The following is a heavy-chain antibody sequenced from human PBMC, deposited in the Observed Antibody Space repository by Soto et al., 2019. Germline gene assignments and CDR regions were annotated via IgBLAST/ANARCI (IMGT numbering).Heavy chain of an antibody. CDR2: IKVGSSRI. V-gene: IGHV3-21*01. CDR3: VRSPKIGVRGAF. CDR1: GFSFSAYN. D-gene: IGHD3-10*01. J-gene: IGHJ1*01. Sequence: GPLLLSCVVCGFSFSAYNRNWVRQAPGKGLEWVSSIKVGSSRIYQPDSMKGRFTISRDDARNSVYLQINSLRAEDTALYFCVRSPKIGVRGAFWGRGTQVTVYS.